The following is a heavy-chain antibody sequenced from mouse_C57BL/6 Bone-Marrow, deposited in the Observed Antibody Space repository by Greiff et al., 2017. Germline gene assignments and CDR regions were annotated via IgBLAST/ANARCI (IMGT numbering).Heavy chain of an antibody. CDR3: AGGPRGVLYGYFDV. CDR2: IWSGGST. CDR1: GFSLTSYG. D-gene: IGHD2-14*01. Sequence: VQLQQSGPGLVQPSQSLSISCTASGFSLTSYGVHWVRQSPGKGLEWLGVIWSGGSTDYNAAFISRLSTSKDNSKSQVFCKMHSLQADDTAIYYCAGGPRGVLYGYFDVWGKGTTVTVSS. J-gene: IGHJ1*03. V-gene: IGHV2-2*01.